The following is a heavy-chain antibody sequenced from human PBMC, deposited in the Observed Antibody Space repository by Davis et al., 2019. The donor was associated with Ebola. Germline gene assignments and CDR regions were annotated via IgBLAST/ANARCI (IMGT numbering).Heavy chain of an antibody. CDR2: INSDGSST. J-gene: IGHJ4*02. CDR1: GFTFSSYW. CDR3: ARGFSSAWYGY. V-gene: IGHV3-74*01. D-gene: IGHD6-19*01. Sequence: GESLKISCAASGFTFSSYWMHWVRQAPGKGLVWVSHINSDGSSTSYADSVKGRFTISRDNAKNTLYLQMNSLRAEDTAVYYCARGFSSAWYGYWGQGTLVTVSS.